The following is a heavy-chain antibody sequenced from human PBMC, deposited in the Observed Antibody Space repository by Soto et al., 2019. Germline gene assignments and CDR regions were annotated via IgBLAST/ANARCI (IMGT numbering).Heavy chain of an antibody. J-gene: IGHJ4*02. CDR1: GYTFTSXA. V-gene: IGHV1-3*01. CDR3: SRGVTRGRSPPFDL. Sequence: ASVKVSCKASGYTFTSXAMHWVRQAPGQRLEWMGWINAGNGNTKYSQKFQGRVTITRDTSASTVYLELSSLRSDDTAVYYCSRGVTRGRSPPFDLWGQGPLVPASS. CDR2: INAGNGNT. D-gene: IGHD3-10*01.